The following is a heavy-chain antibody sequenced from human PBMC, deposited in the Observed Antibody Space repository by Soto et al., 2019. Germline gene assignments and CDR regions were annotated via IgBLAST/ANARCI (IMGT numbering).Heavy chain of an antibody. CDR3: TREGSAPYYYYGMDA. V-gene: IGHV1-18*01. CDR1: GYTFTTYG. Sequence: QVQLEQSAPEVKKPGASVKVSCKASGYTFTTYGISWVRQAPGNGLEWLGWINTHNGNTNYAQNLQGRVIMTADTSTNTAYMELRSLRSDDTAIYYCTREGSAPYYYYGMDAWDQGTTVTVSS. J-gene: IGHJ6*02. D-gene: IGHD3-10*01. CDR2: INTHNGNT.